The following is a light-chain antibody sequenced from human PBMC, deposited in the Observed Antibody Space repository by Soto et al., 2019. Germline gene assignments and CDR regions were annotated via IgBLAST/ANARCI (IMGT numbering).Light chain of an antibody. J-gene: IGLJ2*01. V-gene: IGLV1-44*01. CDR3: AAWHDSLNGPV. CDR1: SSNIGSHT. CDR2: SNN. Sequence: QSVLTQPPSASGTPGQRVTISCSGGSSNIGSHTVNWYQHLPGTAPKLLIYSNNQRPSGVPDRFSVSLSGTSASLAISGLPSEDEADYYCAAWHDSLNGPVFGGGTKVTVL.